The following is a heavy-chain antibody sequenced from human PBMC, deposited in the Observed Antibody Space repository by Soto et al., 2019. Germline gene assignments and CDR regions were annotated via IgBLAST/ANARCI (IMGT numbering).Heavy chain of an antibody. V-gene: IGHV4-30-2*01. CDR3: ACIFSGGYGYGFYYYGMDV. D-gene: IGHD5-18*01. Sequence: SETLSLTCAVSGGSISSGGYSWSWNRQPPGKGLEWIGYIYHSGRTYYNPSLKSRVTISVDRSKNQFSLKLSSVTAADTAVYYCACIFSGGYGYGFYYYGMDVWGQGTTVTVSS. J-gene: IGHJ6*02. CDR2: IYHSGRT. CDR1: GGSISSGGYS.